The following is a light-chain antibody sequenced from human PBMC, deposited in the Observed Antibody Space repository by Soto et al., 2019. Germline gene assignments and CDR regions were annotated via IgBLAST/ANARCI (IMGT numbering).Light chain of an antibody. J-gene: IGKJ1*01. Sequence: EIALTQSPGTLSLSPGETATLSCRASQTVGTNFLAWYQQKPGQAPRLLMFGTSNRATDIPDRFGGSGSGTDFTLTISRLEPEDVAVYYCQHYSRTLPWTFGQGTKVDIK. V-gene: IGKV3-20*01. CDR1: QTVGTNF. CDR3: QHYSRTLPWT. CDR2: GTS.